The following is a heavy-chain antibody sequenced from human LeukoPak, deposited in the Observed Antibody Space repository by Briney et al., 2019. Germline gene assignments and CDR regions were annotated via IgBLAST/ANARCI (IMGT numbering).Heavy chain of an antibody. Sequence: PGGSLRLSCAASGFTFSSFAKSWVRQAPGKGLEWVAHIKHDGTEKYCVDSVKGRFTISRDNAKNSLYLQMNSLRAEDTAVYYCVRSAKTFDYWGQGTLVTVSS. CDR2: IKHDGTEK. J-gene: IGHJ4*02. CDR3: VRSAKTFDY. CDR1: GFTFSSFA. V-gene: IGHV3-7*01.